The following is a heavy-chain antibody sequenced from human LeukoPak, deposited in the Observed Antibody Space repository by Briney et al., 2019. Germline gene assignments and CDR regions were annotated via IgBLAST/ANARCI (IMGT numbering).Heavy chain of an antibody. CDR2: IHHSGST. Sequence: PSGTLSLTCAVSGGSISSSNWWSWVRQPPGKGLEWIGEIHHSGSTNYNPSLKSRVTISVDKSKNQFSLKLSSVTAADTAVYYCARVRQPWLRYWFDPWGQGTLVTVSS. V-gene: IGHV4-4*02. CDR3: ARVRQPWLRYWFDP. J-gene: IGHJ5*02. CDR1: GGSISSSNW. D-gene: IGHD5-18*01.